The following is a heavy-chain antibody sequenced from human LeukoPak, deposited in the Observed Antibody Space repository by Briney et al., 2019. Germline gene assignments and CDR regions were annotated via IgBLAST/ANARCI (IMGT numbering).Heavy chain of an antibody. J-gene: IGHJ2*01. V-gene: IGHV3-66*01. CDR1: GFTFSSYG. CDR2: IHSAGNT. CDR3: ARGNWYFDL. Sequence: PGGSLRLSCAASGFTFSSYGMSWVRQAPGRGREGGSLIHSAGNTYYADSVKGRFTISSDNSKNTLSLQMNTLRVEDTAVFYCARGNWYFDLWGRGTLVTVSS.